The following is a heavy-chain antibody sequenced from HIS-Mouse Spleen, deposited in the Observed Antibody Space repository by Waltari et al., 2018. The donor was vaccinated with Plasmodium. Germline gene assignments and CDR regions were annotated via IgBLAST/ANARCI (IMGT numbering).Heavy chain of an antibody. CDR1: GGTFSSYA. V-gene: IGHV1-69*04. CDR2: IIPILGIA. J-gene: IGHJ6*02. D-gene: IGHD3-3*01. Sequence: QVQLVQSGAEVKKPGSSVKVSCKASGGTFSSYAISWVRQAPGQGLEWMGRIIPILGIANYAQKFQGRVTITADKSTSTAYMELSSLRSEDTAVYYCARARGDYDFWSGYYRDYYYGMDVWGQGTTVTVSS. CDR3: ARARGDYDFWSGYYRDYYYGMDV.